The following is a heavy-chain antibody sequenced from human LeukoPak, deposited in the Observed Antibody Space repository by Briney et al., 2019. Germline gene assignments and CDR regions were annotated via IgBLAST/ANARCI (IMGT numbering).Heavy chain of an antibody. D-gene: IGHD3-22*01. CDR2: INHSGST. CDR1: GGSFSGYY. CDR3: ARSPFGSITMIENWFDP. J-gene: IGHJ5*02. V-gene: IGHV4-34*01. Sequence: SETLSLTCAIYGGSFSGYYWSWLRQPPGKGLEWIGEINHSGSTNYNPSLKSRVTISVDTSKNQFSLKLSSVTAADTAVYYCARSPFGSITMIENWFDPWGQGTLVTVSS.